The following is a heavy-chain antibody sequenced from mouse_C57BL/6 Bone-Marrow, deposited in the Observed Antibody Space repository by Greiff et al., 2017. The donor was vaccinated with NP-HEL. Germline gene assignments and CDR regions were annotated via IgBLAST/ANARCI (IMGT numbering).Heavy chain of an antibody. Sequence: QVQLQQPGAELVKPGASVKLSCKASGYTFTSYCITWVKQRPGQGLEWIGDIYPGSGSTNYNAKFKSKATLTVDTSSSTAYMQLSSLTSEDSAVDYCARYVGYYGSSLTWFAYWGQGTLVTVSA. V-gene: IGHV1-55*01. J-gene: IGHJ3*01. D-gene: IGHD1-1*01. CDR2: IYPGSGST. CDR1: GYTFTSYC. CDR3: ARYVGYYGSSLTWFAY.